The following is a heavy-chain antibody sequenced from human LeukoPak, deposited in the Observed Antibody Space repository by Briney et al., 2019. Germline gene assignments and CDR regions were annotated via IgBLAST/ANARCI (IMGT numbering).Heavy chain of an antibody. CDR3: ARGDLTVWGYYFDY. V-gene: IGHV4-59*01. CDR2: IYYSGST. J-gene: IGHJ4*02. Sequence: SETLSLTCTVSGGSISSYYWSWIRQPPGKGLEWIGYIYYSGSTNYNPSLKSRVTISVDTSKNQFSLKPSSVTAADTAVYYCARGDLTVWGYYFDYWGQGTLVTVSS. CDR1: GGSISSYY. D-gene: IGHD4-11*01.